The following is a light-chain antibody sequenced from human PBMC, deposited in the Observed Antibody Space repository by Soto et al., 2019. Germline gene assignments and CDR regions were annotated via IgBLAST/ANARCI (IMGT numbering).Light chain of an antibody. CDR3: QQYGSSPYT. V-gene: IGKV3-20*01. CDR2: GAS. CDR1: QSVSSSY. J-gene: IGKJ2*01. Sequence: EIVLTQSPGTLSLSPGERATLSCRASQSVSSSYLAWYQQKPGQAPGLLIYGASSRATGIPDRFSGSGSGTDFTLTISRLEPEDFAVYYCQQYGSSPYTFVQGTKLEIK.